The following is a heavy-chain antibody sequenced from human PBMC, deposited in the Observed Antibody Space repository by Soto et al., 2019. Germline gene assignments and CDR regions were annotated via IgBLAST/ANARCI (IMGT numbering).Heavy chain of an antibody. J-gene: IGHJ4*02. CDR2: ISYDGSNK. D-gene: IGHD6-25*01. CDR3: AKERSDHRIAAAAIDY. CDR1: GFTFSSYA. Sequence: PGGSLRLSCAASGFTFSSYAMHWVRRAPGKGLEWVAVISYDGSNKYYADSVKGRFTISRDNSKNTLYLQINSLRAEDTAVYYCAKERSDHRIAAAAIDYWGQGAQVTVSS. V-gene: IGHV3-30-3*01.